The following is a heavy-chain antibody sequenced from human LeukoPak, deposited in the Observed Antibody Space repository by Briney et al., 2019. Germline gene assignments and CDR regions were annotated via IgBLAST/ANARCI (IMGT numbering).Heavy chain of an antibody. CDR2: VSHSGGA. V-gene: IGHV4-59*08. CDR1: GGSISSYY. CDR3: ATGAPRGMNV. D-gene: IGHD4/OR15-4a*01. Sequence: SETLSLTCSVSGGSISSYYCAWIRQPPGKGLEWIAYVSHSGGATYNPSLKSRVTVSLDTSKNQFSLKLRSVTAADTAVYYRATGAPRGMNVWGQGTTVTVSS. J-gene: IGHJ6*02.